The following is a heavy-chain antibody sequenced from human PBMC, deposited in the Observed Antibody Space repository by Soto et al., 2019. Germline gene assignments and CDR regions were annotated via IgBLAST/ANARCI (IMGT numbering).Heavy chain of an antibody. Sequence: EVQLVESGGGLVQPGGSLRLSCAPSGFTFSMYSMNWVRQAPGKGLEWVSHISGSSATIKYADSVKGRFTISRDNAQNSLYLHMHRLRDEETAVYYCVRDQGGATSYWGQGTLVTVSS. V-gene: IGHV3-48*02. CDR2: ISGSSATI. CDR1: GFTFSMYS. D-gene: IGHD1-26*01. J-gene: IGHJ4*02. CDR3: VRDQGGATSY.